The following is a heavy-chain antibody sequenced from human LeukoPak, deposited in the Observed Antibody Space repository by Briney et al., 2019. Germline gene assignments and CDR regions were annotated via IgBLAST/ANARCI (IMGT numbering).Heavy chain of an antibody. V-gene: IGHV1-2*02. D-gene: IGHD3-10*01. CDR1: GYTFSDYY. J-gene: IGHJ4*02. CDR2: INPNSGGT. CDR3: ARGLYYGSGSSYRKSIDY. Sequence: ASVKVSFKASGYTFSDYYMQWVRQAPGQGLEWMGWINPNSGGTNYAQHFQGRITMTRDTSISAAYMELSSLTSGDTALYYCARGLYYGSGSSYRKSIDYWGQGTLVTVSS.